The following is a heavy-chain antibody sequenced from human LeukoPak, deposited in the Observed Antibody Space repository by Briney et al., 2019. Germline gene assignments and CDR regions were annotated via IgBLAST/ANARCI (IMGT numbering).Heavy chain of an antibody. CDR2: IKQDGSEK. CDR3: ARARRGYVDYELDY. J-gene: IGHJ4*02. Sequence: PGGSLRLSCAASGFTFSSYWMSWVRQAPGKGLEWGANIKQDGSEKYYVDSVKGRFTISRDNAKNSLYLQMNSLRAEDTAVYYCARARRGYVDYELDYWGQGTLVTVSS. CDR1: GFTFSSYW. V-gene: IGHV3-7*01. D-gene: IGHD4-17*01.